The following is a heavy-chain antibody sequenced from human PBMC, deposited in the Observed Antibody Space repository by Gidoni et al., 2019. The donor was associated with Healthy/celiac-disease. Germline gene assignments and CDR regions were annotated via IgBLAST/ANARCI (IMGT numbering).Heavy chain of an antibody. CDR1: GFTFSRYG. CDR3: AKVVTESKYYYYYYGMDV. V-gene: IGHV3-30*18. CDR2: ISYDGSNK. D-gene: IGHD4-4*01. Sequence: QVQLVESGVGVVQPGRSLRLSCAASGFTFSRYGWHWVRQAPGKGLEWVAVISYDGSNKYYADAVKGRFTISRDNSKNTLYLQMNSLRAEDTAVYYCAKVVTESKYYYYYYGMDVWGQGTTVTVSS. J-gene: IGHJ6*02.